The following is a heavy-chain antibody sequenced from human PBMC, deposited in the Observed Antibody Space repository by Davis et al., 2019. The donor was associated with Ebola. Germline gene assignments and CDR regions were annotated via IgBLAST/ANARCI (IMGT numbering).Heavy chain of an antibody. CDR1: GITFSNHW. Sequence: PGGSLRLPCVVSGITFSNHWMGWVRQAPGKGLEWVANMNQDGNKKYYVDSVKGRFSVSRDNAKNSLYLQMDSLRAEDTAVYFCARSAYWGFDYWGQGTLVTVSS. D-gene: IGHD3-16*01. CDR3: ARSAYWGFDY. CDR2: MNQDGNKK. J-gene: IGHJ4*02. V-gene: IGHV3-7*03.